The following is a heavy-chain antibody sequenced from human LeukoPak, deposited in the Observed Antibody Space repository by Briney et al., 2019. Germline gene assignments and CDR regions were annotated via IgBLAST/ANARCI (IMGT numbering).Heavy chain of an antibody. D-gene: IGHD6-13*01. J-gene: IGHJ4*02. V-gene: IGHV3-30-3*01. CDR1: GFTFSSYA. CDR3: ARDKGGAAAGPLDY. CDR2: IPYDGSNK. Sequence: GGSLRLSCAASGFTFSSYAMHWVRQAPGKGLEWVAVIPYDGSNKYYADSVKGRFTISRDNSKNTLYLQMNSLRAEDTAVYYCARDKGGAAAGPLDYWGQGTLVTVSS.